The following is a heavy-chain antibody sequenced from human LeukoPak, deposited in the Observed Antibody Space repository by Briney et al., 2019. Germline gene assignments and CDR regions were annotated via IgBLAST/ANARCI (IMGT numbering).Heavy chain of an antibody. D-gene: IGHD1-26*01. CDR1: GFTFSNAW. J-gene: IGHJ5*02. V-gene: IGHV3-15*04. CDR3: VSLSGSYYRAHNSFDP. CDR2: IERKTDGGTT. Sequence: GGSLRLSCAVSGFTFSNAWMNWVRQAPGKGLEWVGRIERKTDGGTTDYAAPVKGRFTISRDDSKNTLYLQMNSLKTEDTAVYYCVSLSGSYYRAHNSFDPCGQGTLVTVSS.